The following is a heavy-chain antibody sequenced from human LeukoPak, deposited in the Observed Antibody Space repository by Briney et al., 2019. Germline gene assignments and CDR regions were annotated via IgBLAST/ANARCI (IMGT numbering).Heavy chain of an antibody. J-gene: IGHJ5*02. CDR2: IYYSGST. Sequence: SQTLSLTCTVSGGSISSYYWSWIRQPPGKGLEWIGYIYYSGSTNYNPSLKSRVTISVDTSKNQFSLKLSSVTAADTAVYYCARAHPGEIAAAEFDPWGQGTLVTVSS. CDR3: ARAHPGEIAAAEFDP. V-gene: IGHV4-59*01. D-gene: IGHD6-13*01. CDR1: GGSISSYY.